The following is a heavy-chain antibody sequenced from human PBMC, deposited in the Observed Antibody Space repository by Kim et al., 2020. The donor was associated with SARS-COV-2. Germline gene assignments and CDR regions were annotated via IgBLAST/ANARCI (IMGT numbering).Heavy chain of an antibody. D-gene: IGHD3-16*01. Sequence: GGSLRLSCAASGFTFDDYAMHWVRQAPGKGPEWVSGISWNSGSIGYADSVKGRFTISRDNAKNSLYLQMNSLRAEDTALYYCAKDRGGYMDVWGKGTTVTVSS. CDR1: GFTFDDYA. J-gene: IGHJ6*03. CDR3: AKDRGGYMDV. V-gene: IGHV3-9*01. CDR2: ISWNSGSI.